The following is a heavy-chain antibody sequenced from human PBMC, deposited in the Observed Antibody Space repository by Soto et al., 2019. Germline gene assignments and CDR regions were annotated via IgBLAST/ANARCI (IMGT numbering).Heavy chain of an antibody. V-gene: IGHV4-61*01. D-gene: IGHD3-3*01. Sequence: QVQLQESGPGLVKPSETLSLTCTVSGGSFKSGSYSWSWIRQPPGKGLEWIGYVYNTGRTSYNPSLKRRVSISMDTSTNQFSLNLDSVTVADTAVYFCASDFAYFDSWGQGTLVTVSS. CDR2: VYNTGRT. CDR3: ASDFAYFDS. CDR1: GGSFKSGSYS. J-gene: IGHJ4*02.